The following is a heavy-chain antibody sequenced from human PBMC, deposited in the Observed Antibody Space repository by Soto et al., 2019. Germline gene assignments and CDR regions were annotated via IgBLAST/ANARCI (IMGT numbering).Heavy chain of an antibody. Sequence: SVKVSCKASGGTFSSYAISWVRQAPGQGLEWMGGIIPIFGTANYAQKFQGRVTITADESTSTAYMELSSLRSGDTAVYYCARGGNAVTNYWYFDLWGRGTLVTVSS. CDR1: GGTFSSYA. D-gene: IGHD1-1*01. V-gene: IGHV1-69*13. CDR3: ARGGNAVTNYWYFDL. J-gene: IGHJ2*01. CDR2: IIPIFGTA.